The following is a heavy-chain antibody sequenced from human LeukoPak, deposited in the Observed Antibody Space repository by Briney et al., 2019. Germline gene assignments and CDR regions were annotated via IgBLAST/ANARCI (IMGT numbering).Heavy chain of an antibody. D-gene: IGHD2-2*01. Sequence: PSETLSLTCTVSGGSISTRDYYWAWLRQPPGKGLQWIATIYYSGSTYYNPSLKSRVTISLDTSENQFSLRLSSVTAADTAVYYCARRYLPGFDYWGQGTLVTVSS. CDR2: IYYSGST. CDR1: GGSISTRDYY. J-gene: IGHJ4*02. V-gene: IGHV4-39*01. CDR3: ARRYLPGFDY.